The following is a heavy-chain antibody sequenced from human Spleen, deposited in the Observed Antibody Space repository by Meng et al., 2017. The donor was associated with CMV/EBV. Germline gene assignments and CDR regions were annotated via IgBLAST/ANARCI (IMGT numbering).Heavy chain of an antibody. CDR1: GFTFGDYY. J-gene: IGHJ6*02. Sequence: GESLKISCAASGFTFGDYYMNWIRQAPGKGLQWVSSISITSNHIYYADSVKGRFTISRDNAKNSLYLQMNSLRAEDTAVYYCARESYTGDIVIVPGAQSRDYRYYGMDVWGQGTTVTVSS. V-gene: IGHV3-21*06. CDR2: ISITSNHI. D-gene: IGHD2-2*01. CDR3: ARESYTGDIVIVPGAQSRDYRYYGMDV.